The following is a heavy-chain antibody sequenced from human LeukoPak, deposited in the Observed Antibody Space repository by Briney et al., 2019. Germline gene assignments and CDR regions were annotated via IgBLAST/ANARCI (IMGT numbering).Heavy chain of an antibody. CDR1: GYTFTGYY. CDR3: ARLRLSSNWYYDY. CDR2: INPNSGGT. Sequence: GASVKVSCKASGYTFTGYYMHWVRQAPGQGLEWMGWINPNSGGTNYAQKFQGWVTMTRDTSISTAYMELSRLRSDDTAVYYCARLRLSSNWYYDYWGQGTLVTVSS. D-gene: IGHD6-13*01. V-gene: IGHV1-2*04. J-gene: IGHJ4*02.